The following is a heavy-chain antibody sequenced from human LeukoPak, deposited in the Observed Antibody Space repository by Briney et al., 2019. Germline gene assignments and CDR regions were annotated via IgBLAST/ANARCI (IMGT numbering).Heavy chain of an antibody. J-gene: IGHJ4*02. V-gene: IGHV3-74*01. D-gene: IGHD3-16*01. CDR2: INSDGSST. CDR3: AKDPGITDYYDY. Sequence: GGSLRLSCAASGFTFSSYWMHWVRQAPGKGLVWVSRINSDGSSTSYADSVKGRFTISRDNAKNTLYLQMNSLRAEDTAVYYCAKDPGITDYYDYWGQGTLVTVSS. CDR1: GFTFSSYW.